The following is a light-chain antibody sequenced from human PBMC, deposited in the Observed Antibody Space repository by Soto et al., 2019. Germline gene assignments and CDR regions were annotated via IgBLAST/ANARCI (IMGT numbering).Light chain of an antibody. Sequence: ESVLTQSPATLSLSLGDRATLSCRASQSITNCLAWYRHKPGQPPSLLIYDASKMDTGIPARFIGSGSGTHFTLTISSLEPEDFGLYYCQQRSNWPSVTFGGGTKVEIK. CDR1: QSITNC. J-gene: IGKJ4*01. CDR2: DAS. CDR3: QQRSNWPSVT. V-gene: IGKV3-11*01.